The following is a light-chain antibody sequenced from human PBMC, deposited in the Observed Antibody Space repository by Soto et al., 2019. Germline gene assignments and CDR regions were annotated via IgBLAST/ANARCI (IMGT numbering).Light chain of an antibody. Sequence: DIQMTQSPSSLSASVGDRVTITCRASQSISSYLNWYQQKPGNAPKLLIYAASSLQSGVPSRFSGSGSGTDFTLTISTLHPEDFATCCCQHRYRALCTLGKGTKGEIK. CDR2: AAS. CDR3: QHRYRALCT. CDR1: QSISSY. V-gene: IGKV1-39*01. J-gene: IGKJ1*01.